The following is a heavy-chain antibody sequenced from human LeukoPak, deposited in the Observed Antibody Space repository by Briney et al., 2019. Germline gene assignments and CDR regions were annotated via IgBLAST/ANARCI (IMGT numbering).Heavy chain of an antibody. CDR2: NSGSSGII. J-gene: IGHJ4*02. CDR1: GFTFNTYT. Sequence: GGSLRLSCAASGFTFNTYTMNWVRQAPGKGLEWVSYNSGSSGIIDYADSVRGRFTISRDNSKNTLYLQMNSLTDDDTAVYYCAKKWGVGTTTLDYFDYWGQGTLVTVSS. V-gene: IGHV3-48*02. CDR3: AKKWGVGTTTLDYFDY. D-gene: IGHD1-26*01.